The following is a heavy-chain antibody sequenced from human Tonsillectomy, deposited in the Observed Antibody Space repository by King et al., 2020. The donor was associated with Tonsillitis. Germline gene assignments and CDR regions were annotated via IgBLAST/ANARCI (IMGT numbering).Heavy chain of an antibody. CDR3: ARDPYCXSTTXXPXXXMXX. CDR2: ISRSSSFI. J-gene: IGHJ6*03. CDR1: GFTFSTYT. Sequence: VQLVESGGGLVKPGGSLRLSCATSGFTFSTYTMNWVRQAPGKGLEWVSSISRSSSFIYYADSVKGRFTISRDNAKNSLYLKMNSLGPEDTAVYYCARDPYCXSTTXXPXXXMXXXGKGTXVTVSS. V-gene: IGHV3-21*06. D-gene: IGHD2-2*01.